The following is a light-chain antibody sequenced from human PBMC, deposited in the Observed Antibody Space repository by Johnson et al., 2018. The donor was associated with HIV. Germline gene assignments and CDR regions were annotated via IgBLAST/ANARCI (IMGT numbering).Light chain of an antibody. J-gene: IGLJ1*01. CDR1: SSNIGNNY. Sequence: QSVLTQPPSVSAAPGQTVTISCSGSSSNIGNNYVSWYQQLPGTVPKLLIYDNNKRPSGIPDRFSGSKSGTSATLGITGLQTGDEADYYCGTWDSSLSAYVFGTWTKVTVL. CDR3: GTWDSSLSAYV. V-gene: IGLV1-51*01. CDR2: DNN.